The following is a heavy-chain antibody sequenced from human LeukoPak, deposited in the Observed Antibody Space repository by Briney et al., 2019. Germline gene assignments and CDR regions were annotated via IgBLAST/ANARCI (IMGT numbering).Heavy chain of an antibody. CDR1: GFTFSSYE. J-gene: IGHJ4*02. CDR2: ISSSGSTI. Sequence: GGSLRLSCAVSGFTFSSYEMNWVRQAPGKGLEWVSYISSSGSTIYYADSVKGRFTISRDNAKNSLYLQMNSLRAEDTAVYYCARASNYDYVWGTKTGTDYFDYWGQGTLVTVSS. V-gene: IGHV3-48*03. CDR3: ARASNYDYVWGTKTGTDYFDY. D-gene: IGHD3-16*01.